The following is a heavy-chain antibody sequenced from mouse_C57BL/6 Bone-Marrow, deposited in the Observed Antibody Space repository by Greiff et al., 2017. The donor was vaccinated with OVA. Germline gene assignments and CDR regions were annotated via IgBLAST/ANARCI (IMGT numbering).Heavy chain of an antibody. V-gene: IGHV5-6*01. J-gene: IGHJ4*01. CDR2: ISSGGSYT. D-gene: IGHD3-2*02. CDR3: ADSSGYYAMDD. Sequence: EVHLVESGGDLVKPGGSLKLSCAASGFTFSSYGMSWVRQTPDKRLEWVATISSGGSYTYYPDSVKGRFTISRDNAKNTLYLQMSSLKSEDTAMDYCADSSGYYAMDDWGQGTSVTVSS. CDR1: GFTFSSYG.